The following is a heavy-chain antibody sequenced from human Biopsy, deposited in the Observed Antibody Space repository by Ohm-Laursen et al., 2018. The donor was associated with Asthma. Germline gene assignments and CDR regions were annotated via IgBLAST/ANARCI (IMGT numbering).Heavy chain of an antibody. CDR3: ARAQDYYDSRGYYRSFDY. V-gene: IGHV4-31*03. Sequence: TLSLTCTVSYGSITSGGYYWTWIRQHPGKGLEWMGVIYYSGSTYYNPSLKSRVSISTDTSKNQFSLKLSSVTAADTAVYYCARAQDYYDSRGYYRSFDYWGQGTLVTVSS. D-gene: IGHD3-22*01. CDR1: YGSITSGGYY. CDR2: IYYSGST. J-gene: IGHJ4*02.